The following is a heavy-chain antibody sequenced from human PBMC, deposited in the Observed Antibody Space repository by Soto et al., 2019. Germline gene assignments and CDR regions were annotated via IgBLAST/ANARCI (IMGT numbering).Heavy chain of an antibody. CDR2: INPNSGGT. CDR3: ARASAYYYDSSGDYFQH. J-gene: IGHJ1*01. CDR1: GYTFTGYY. V-gene: IGHV1-2*02. D-gene: IGHD3-22*01. Sequence: RASVKVSCKASGYTFTGYYMHWVRQAPGQGLEWMGWINPNSGGTNYAQKFQGRVTMTRDTSISTAYMELSRLRSDDTAVYYCARASAYYYDSSGDYFQHWGQGTLVTVSS.